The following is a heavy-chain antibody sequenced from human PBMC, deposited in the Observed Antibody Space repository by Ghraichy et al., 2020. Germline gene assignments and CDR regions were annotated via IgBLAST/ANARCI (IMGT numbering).Heavy chain of an antibody. CDR2: IYWDDDK. CDR1: GFSLSTSGVG. Sequence: SGPTLVKPTQTLTLTCTFSGFSLSTSGVGVGWIRQPPGKALEWLALIYWDDDKRYSPSLKSRLTITKDTSKNQVVLTMTNMDPVDTATYYCAHYGITGTGVGPDRERPYGMDVWGQGTTVTVSS. CDR3: AHYGITGTGVGPDRERPYGMDV. J-gene: IGHJ6*02. D-gene: IGHD1-20*01. V-gene: IGHV2-5*02.